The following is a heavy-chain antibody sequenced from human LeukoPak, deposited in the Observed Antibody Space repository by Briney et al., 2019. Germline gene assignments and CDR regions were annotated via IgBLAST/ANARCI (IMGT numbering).Heavy chain of an antibody. D-gene: IGHD6-13*01. CDR1: GHTFTSYG. J-gene: IGHJ3*02. CDR2: ISAYNGNT. Sequence: ASVKVSCKASGHTFTSYGISWVRQAPGQELEGMGWISAYNGNTNYAQKLQGRVTMTTDTSTSTAYMELRSLRSDDTAVYYCASLIAAAGTSSHFDIWGQGTMVTVSS. CDR3: ASLIAAAGTSSHFDI. V-gene: IGHV1-18*01.